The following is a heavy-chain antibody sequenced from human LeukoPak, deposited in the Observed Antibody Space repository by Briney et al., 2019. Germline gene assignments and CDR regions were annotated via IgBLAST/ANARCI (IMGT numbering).Heavy chain of an antibody. CDR1: GFTFTDHY. V-gene: IGHV3-23*01. Sequence: GGSLRLSCAASGFTFTDHYMSWVRQAPGKGLEWVSAISGSGGSTYYADSVKGRFTISRDNSKNTLYLQMNSLRAEDTAVYYCAKEVGTTVTTLYFQHWGQGTLVTVSS. CDR2: ISGSGGST. J-gene: IGHJ1*01. CDR3: AKEVGTTVTTLYFQH. D-gene: IGHD4-17*01.